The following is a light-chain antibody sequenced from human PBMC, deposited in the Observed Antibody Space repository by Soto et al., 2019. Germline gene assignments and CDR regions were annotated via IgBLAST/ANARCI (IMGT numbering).Light chain of an antibody. CDR2: EVS. CDR1: QSLVYSNVKSY. J-gene: IGKJ1*01. CDR3: MQGTHWPAT. V-gene: IGKV2-30*01. Sequence: DVVMTQSPLSLPVTLGQPASISCRSSQSLVYSNVKSYLTWFQQRPGQSPRRLIYEVSNRDSGVPDRFSGSGSGTDFTLKISRVEAEDVGVYYCMQGTHWPATFGQGTKVDIK.